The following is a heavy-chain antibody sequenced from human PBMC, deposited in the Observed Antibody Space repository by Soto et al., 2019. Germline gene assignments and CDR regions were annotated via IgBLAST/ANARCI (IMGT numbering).Heavy chain of an antibody. CDR3: AKKFRRQPRVRFDMDV. CDR1: GFTFSNYG. J-gene: IGHJ6*03. Sequence: QLQLVESGGGVVQPGRSLRLSCAASGFTFSNYGMHWVRQTPGKGLEWVAAISYDGGNEYYADSVRGRFTISRDNFRNTLDLQMNSLREDDTALYFCAKKFRRQPRVRFDMDVWGKGTTVSVSS. CDR2: ISYDGGNE. V-gene: IGHV3-30*18. D-gene: IGHD6-13*01.